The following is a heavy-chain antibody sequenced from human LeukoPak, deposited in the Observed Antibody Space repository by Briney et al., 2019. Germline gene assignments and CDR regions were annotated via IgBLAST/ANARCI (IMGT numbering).Heavy chain of an antibody. CDR2: INPSGGST. Sequence: ASVKVSCKASGYTFTSYDINWVRQAPGQGLEWMGIINPSGGSTTYAQKFQGRVTMTRDTSTSTVYMELSSLRSEDTAVYYCAREGPTVTTVVSGNDAFDIWGQGTMVTVSS. CDR1: GYTFTSYD. D-gene: IGHD4-17*01. V-gene: IGHV1-46*01. CDR3: AREGPTVTTVVSGNDAFDI. J-gene: IGHJ3*02.